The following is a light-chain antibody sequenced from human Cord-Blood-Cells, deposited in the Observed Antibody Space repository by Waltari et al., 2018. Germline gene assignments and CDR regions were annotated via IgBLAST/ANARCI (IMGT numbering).Light chain of an antibody. V-gene: IGLV2-11*01. CDR3: CSYAGSYKV. CDR1: SSVVCGLNY. CDR2: DVS. Sequence: QSALTQPRPVSGSPGQSVTLPCPGTSSVVCGLNYLSWYQQHHGKAPKLMIYDVSKRPSGVPDRFSGSKSGNTASLTISGLQAEDEADYYCCSYAGSYKVFGGGTKLTVL. J-gene: IGLJ2*01.